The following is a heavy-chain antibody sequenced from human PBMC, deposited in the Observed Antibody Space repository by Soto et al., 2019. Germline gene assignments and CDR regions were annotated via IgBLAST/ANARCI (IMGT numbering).Heavy chain of an antibody. J-gene: IGHJ6*03. Sequence: HPGGSLRLSCAASGVTFSSYAMSWVRRAPGKGLEWVSAISGSGGSTYYADSVKGRFTIFRDNSKNTLYLQMNSLRAEDTAVYYCARFYSNYYYYYMDVWGKGTTVTVSS. CDR3: ARFYSNYYYYYMDV. CDR2: ISGSGGST. V-gene: IGHV3-23*01. D-gene: IGHD4-4*01. CDR1: GVTFSSYA.